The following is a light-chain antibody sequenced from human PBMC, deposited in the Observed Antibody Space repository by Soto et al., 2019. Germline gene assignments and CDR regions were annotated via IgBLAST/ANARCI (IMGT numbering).Light chain of an antibody. J-gene: IGKJ1*01. CDR3: QQSYSTPRT. V-gene: IGKV1-39*01. Sequence: DVQLTQSPSPLSASVGDRVSISCRASRAITNHLAWYQQKPGKAPKLLIYAASSLQSGVPSRFSGSGSGTDFTLTISSLQPEDFATYYCQQSYSTPRTFGQGTKVDIK. CDR2: AAS. CDR1: RAITNH.